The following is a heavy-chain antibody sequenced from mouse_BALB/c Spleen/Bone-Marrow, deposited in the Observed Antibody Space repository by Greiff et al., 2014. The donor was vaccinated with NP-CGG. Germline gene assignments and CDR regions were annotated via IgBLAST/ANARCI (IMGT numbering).Heavy chain of an antibody. D-gene: IGHD2-4*01. CDR2: ISGGGSYT. J-gene: IGHJ3*01. Sequence: EVQLQESGGGLVKSGGSLKLSCAASGFTFSNYGMSWVRQTPEKRLEWVATISGGGSYTFYSDSAKGRFTISRDNAKNNLYLQLSSLRSEDTALYYCARHAYYDQTEVSFVYWGQGTLVTVSA. CDR1: GFTFSNYG. CDR3: ARHAYYDQTEVSFVY. V-gene: IGHV5-9-2*01.